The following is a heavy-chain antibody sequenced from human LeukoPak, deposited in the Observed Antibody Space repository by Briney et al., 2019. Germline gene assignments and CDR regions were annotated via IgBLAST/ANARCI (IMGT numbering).Heavy chain of an antibody. CDR3: ARESVSGNSGYDY. V-gene: IGHV1-69*13. D-gene: IGHD4-23*01. Sequence: GASVKVSCKASGGTFSSYAISWVRQAPGQGLEWMGGIIPIFGTANYAQKFQGRVTITADESTSTAYMELSSLRSDDTAVYYCARESVSGNSGYDYWGQGTLVTVSS. CDR1: GGTFSSYA. CDR2: IIPIFGTA. J-gene: IGHJ4*02.